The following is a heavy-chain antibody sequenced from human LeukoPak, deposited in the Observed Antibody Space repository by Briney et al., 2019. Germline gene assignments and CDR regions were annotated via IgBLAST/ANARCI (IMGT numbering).Heavy chain of an antibody. J-gene: IGHJ4*02. CDR2: INWNGGNT. D-gene: IGHD2-2*01. CDR3: ARDQEVVVPAAMGGPDY. V-gene: IGHV3-20*04. CDR1: GFTLDDYG. Sequence: GGSLRLSCVASGFTLDDYGMSWVRQAPGKGLEWVSGINWNGGNTDYADSVKGRFTISRDNAKNSLYLQMNSLRAEDTAVYYCARDQEVVVPAAMGGPDYWGQGTLVTVSS.